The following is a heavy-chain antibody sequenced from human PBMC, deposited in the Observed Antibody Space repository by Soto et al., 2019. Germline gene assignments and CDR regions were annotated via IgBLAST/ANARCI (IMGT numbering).Heavy chain of an antibody. CDR2: IYYSGST. V-gene: IGHV4-39*01. CDR3: ARQLLDIVVVPAAMSDMDV. CDR1: GGSISSSSYY. D-gene: IGHD2-2*01. J-gene: IGHJ6*03. Sequence: SETLSLTCTVSGGSISSSSYYWGWIRQPPGKGLEWIGSIYYSGSTYYIPSLKSRVTISVDTSKNQFSLKLSSVTAADTAVYYCARQLLDIVVVPAAMSDMDVWGKGTTVTVSS.